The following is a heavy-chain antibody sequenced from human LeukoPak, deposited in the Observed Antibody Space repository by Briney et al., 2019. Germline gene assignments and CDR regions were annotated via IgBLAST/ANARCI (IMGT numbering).Heavy chain of an antibody. CDR2: ISSSSSYI. D-gene: IGHD6-13*01. CDR1: GFTFSSYS. Sequence: GGTLRLSCVVSGFTFSSYSMNWVRQAPGKGLEWVSSISSSSSYIYYADSVKGRFTISRDNAKNSLYLQMNSLRAEDTAVYYCARDSLAAAGFDYWGQGTLVTVSS. V-gene: IGHV3-21*01. J-gene: IGHJ4*02. CDR3: ARDSLAAAGFDY.